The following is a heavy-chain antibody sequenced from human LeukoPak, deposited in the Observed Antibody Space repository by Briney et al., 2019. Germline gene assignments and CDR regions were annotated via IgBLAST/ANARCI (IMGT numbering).Heavy chain of an antibody. Sequence: SGTLSLTCAVSGGSTSSSNWWSWVRQPPGKGLEWIGEIYHSGSTNYNPSLKSRVTISVDKSKNQFSLKLSSVTAADTAVYYCARLGYSSSWYPGDYWGQGTLVTVSS. J-gene: IGHJ4*02. CDR3: ARLGYSSSWYPGDY. V-gene: IGHV4-4*02. D-gene: IGHD6-13*01. CDR2: IYHSGST. CDR1: GGSTSSSNW.